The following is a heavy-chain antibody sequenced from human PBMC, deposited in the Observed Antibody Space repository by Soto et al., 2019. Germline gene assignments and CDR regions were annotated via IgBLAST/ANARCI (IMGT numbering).Heavy chain of an antibody. J-gene: IGHJ5*02. D-gene: IGHD7-27*01. V-gene: IGHV3-23*01. CDR1: GFTFSSYA. CDR3: AKDARLNWGWTPHP. CDR2: ISGSGGST. Sequence: EVQLLESGGGLVQPGGSLRLSCAASGFTFSSYAMSWVRQAPGKGLEWVSAISGSGGSTYYADSVKGRFTISRDNAKNTLYLQMHSLRAEDTAVYYCAKDARLNWGWTPHPWCQGPLVTVSS.